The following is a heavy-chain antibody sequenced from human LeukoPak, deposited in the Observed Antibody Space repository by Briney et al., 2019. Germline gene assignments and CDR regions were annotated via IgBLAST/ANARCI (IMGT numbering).Heavy chain of an antibody. V-gene: IGHV4-30-4*08. J-gene: IGHJ4*02. CDR2: IYYSGST. Sequence: SETLSLTCTVSGGSISSGDYYWSWIRQPTGKSLEWSGYIYYSGSTYYNPSLKSRVTVSVDTSKNQFSLKLSSVTAADTAVYYCARDCGGDCYSAGDYFDYWGQGTLVTVSS. CDR1: GGSISSGDYY. D-gene: IGHD2-21*01. CDR3: ARDCGGDCYSAGDYFDY.